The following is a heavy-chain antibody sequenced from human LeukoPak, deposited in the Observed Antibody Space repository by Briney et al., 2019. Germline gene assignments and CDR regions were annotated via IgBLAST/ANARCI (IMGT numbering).Heavy chain of an antibody. J-gene: IGHJ4*02. D-gene: IGHD6-19*01. CDR1: GYTFTSYY. Sequence: DSVKLSCTASGYTFTSYYMHWVRQAPGQGLELMGIINPSGGSTTFAQKFQGRVTMTRDASTSTVYLELSSLRSEDTAVYYCARSRSSGWHDFWGQGTLVIVSS. CDR2: INPSGGST. V-gene: IGHV1-46*01. CDR3: ARSRSSGWHDF.